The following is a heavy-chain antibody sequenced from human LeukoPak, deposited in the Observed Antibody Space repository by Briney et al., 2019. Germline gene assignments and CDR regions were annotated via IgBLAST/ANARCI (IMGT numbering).Heavy chain of an antibody. CDR1: GFTFSTYA. Sequence: TGGSLRLSCAASGFTFSTYAMTWVRQAPGKGLEWVSAISGSGGGTYYADSVKGRFTISGDNSKNTLYPQMNSLRAEDTAVYYCAKTYGDYAPMDVWGKGTTVTISS. J-gene: IGHJ6*03. D-gene: IGHD4-17*01. V-gene: IGHV3-23*01. CDR2: ISGSGGGT. CDR3: AKTYGDYAPMDV.